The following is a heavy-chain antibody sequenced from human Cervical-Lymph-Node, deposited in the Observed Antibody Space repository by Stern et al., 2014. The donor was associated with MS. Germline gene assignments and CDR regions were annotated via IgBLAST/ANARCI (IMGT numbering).Heavy chain of an antibody. Sequence: EVQLVESGPEVKRPGESLKISCQASGYTFTSYWIGWVRQMPGKGLEGTEIILHGGSEIRYSPSFQGKVTNAADNSSSTAYLQGNNLKASDTAIYYCARQRYFDYWGQGTLVTVSS. J-gene: IGHJ4*02. CDR3: ARQRYFDY. CDR2: ILHGGSEI. CDR1: GYTFTSYW. V-gene: IGHV5-51*01.